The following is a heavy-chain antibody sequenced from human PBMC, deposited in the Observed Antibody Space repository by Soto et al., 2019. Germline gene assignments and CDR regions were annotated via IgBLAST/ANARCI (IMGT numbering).Heavy chain of an antibody. CDR1: GFTFTNYW. CDR2: INAEGTTT. CDR3: ACSARGLYGDYN. Sequence: EVQLVESGGGLVQPGESLRLSCSASGFTFTNYWMHWVPQAPGKGLVWVSRINAEGTTTNYADSVKGRFTTSRDNAKNTLYLQMNSLGGEDTAVYYCACSARGLYGDYNWGQGTLVTVPS. J-gene: IGHJ4*02. V-gene: IGHV3-74*01. D-gene: IGHD4-17*01.